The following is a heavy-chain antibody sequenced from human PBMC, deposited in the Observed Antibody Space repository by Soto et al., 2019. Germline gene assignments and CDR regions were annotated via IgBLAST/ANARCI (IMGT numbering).Heavy chain of an antibody. Sequence: ASVKVSCKASGGTFSSYAISWLRQAPGQGLEWMGGIIPIFGTANYAQKFQGRVTITADESTSTAYMELSSLRSEDTAVYYCATRIAVAGTGCFDPWGQGTLVTVSS. D-gene: IGHD6-19*01. CDR2: IIPIFGTA. J-gene: IGHJ5*02. CDR3: ATRIAVAGTGCFDP. CDR1: GGTFSSYA. V-gene: IGHV1-69*13.